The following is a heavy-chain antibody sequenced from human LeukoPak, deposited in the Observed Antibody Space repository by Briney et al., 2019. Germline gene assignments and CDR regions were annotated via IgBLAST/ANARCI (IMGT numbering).Heavy chain of an antibody. V-gene: IGHV1-69*02. D-gene: IGHD3-22*01. CDR2: IIPIRGIA. Sequence: ASVKVSCKASGGTFSSYTISWVRQAPGQGLEWMGRIIPIRGIANYAQKFQGRVTITADKSTSTAYMELSSLRSEDTAVYYCARGRSYDSSGYPLDYWGQGTLVTVSS. CDR1: GGTFSSYT. CDR3: ARGRSYDSSGYPLDY. J-gene: IGHJ4*02.